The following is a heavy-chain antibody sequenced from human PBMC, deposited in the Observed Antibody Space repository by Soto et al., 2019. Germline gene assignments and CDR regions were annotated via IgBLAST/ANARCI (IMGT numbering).Heavy chain of an antibody. D-gene: IGHD4-4*01. Sequence: GASVKVSCKASGYTFTGYYMHWVRQAPGQGLEWMGWINPNSGGTNYAQKFQGWVTMTRDTSISTDYMELSRLRSDDTAVYYCASNSNYASDYYGMDVWGQGTTVTVSS. V-gene: IGHV1-2*04. CDR1: GYTFTGYY. CDR3: ASNSNYASDYYGMDV. J-gene: IGHJ6*02. CDR2: INPNSGGT.